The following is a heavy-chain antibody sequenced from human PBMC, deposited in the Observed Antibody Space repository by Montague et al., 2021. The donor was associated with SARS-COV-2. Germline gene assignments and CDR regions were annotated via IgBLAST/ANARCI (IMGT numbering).Heavy chain of an antibody. J-gene: IGHJ4*02. D-gene: IGHD6-13*01. CDR1: GGSISSYY. Sequence: SETLSLTCTVSGGSISSYYWSWIRQPPGMGLEWIGYIYYSGSTNYNPSLKSRVTISVDTSKNQFSLKLSSVTAADTAVYYCARHSRRISSSWSEGYFDYWGQGTRVTVSS. CDR3: ARHSRRISSSWSEGYFDY. V-gene: IGHV4-59*08. CDR2: IYYSGST.